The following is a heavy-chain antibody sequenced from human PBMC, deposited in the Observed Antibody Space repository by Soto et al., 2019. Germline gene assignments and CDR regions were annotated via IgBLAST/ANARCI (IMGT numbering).Heavy chain of an antibody. CDR2: IPASSSNK. CDR1: GFTFSSYN. D-gene: IGHD1-7*01. Sequence: EVQVVESGGGLVKPGGSLRLSCAASGFTFSSYNMNWVRQAPGKGLEWVSSIPASSSNKYYADSVKGRFTIPRDNAKGGLHRQMKILRAEDTVVYYWARRENSRDYWGQGALVTVS. CDR3: ARRENSRDY. V-gene: IGHV3-21*01. J-gene: IGHJ4*02.